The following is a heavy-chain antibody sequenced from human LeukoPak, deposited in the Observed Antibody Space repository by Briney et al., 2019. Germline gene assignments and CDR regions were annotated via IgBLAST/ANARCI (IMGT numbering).Heavy chain of an antibody. CDR3: ARAGGTCFPDY. V-gene: IGHV4-61*02. J-gene: IGHJ4*02. D-gene: IGHD2-15*01. CDR1: GDSINSGTYY. CDR2: IYSSEST. Sequence: QVQLQESGPGLVKPSQTLSLTCTVSGDSINSGTYYWSWIRQPAGKGLEWIGRIYSSESTNYNPSLKSRVTISLDTSKNQFSLKLASVIAADTAVYYCARAGGTCFPDYWGQGTLVTVSS.